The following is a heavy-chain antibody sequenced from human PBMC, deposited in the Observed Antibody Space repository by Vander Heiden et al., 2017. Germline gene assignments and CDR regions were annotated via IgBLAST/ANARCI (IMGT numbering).Heavy chain of an antibody. CDR2: INSDGSST. D-gene: IGHD5-18*01. Sequence: EVQLVESGGGLVQPGGSLRLSCAASGCTFSSYWMHWVRQAPGKGLVWVSRINSDGSSTSYADSVKGRFTISRDNAKNTLYLQMNSLRAEDTAVYYCARDQGVGIQLWLRYFDYWGQGTLVTVSS. CDR3: ARDQGVGIQLWLRYFDY. V-gene: IGHV3-74*01. J-gene: IGHJ4*02. CDR1: GCTFSSYW.